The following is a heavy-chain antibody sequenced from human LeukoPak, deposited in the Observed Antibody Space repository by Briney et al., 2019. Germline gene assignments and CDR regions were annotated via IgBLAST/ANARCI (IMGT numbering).Heavy chain of an antibody. CDR1: GYTFTGYY. CDR3: ARGQHIVVVTTTSNWFDP. Sequence: ASVKVSCKASGYTFTGYYMHWVRQAPGQGLEWMGWISAYNGNTNYAQKLQGRVTMTTDTSTSTAYMELRSLRSDDTAVYHCARGQHIVVVTTTSNWFDPWGQGTLVTVSS. J-gene: IGHJ5*02. V-gene: IGHV1-18*04. D-gene: IGHD2-21*02. CDR2: ISAYNGNT.